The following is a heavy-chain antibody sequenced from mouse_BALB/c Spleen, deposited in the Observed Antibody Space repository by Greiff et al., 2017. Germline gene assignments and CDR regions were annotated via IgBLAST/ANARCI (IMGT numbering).Heavy chain of an antibody. CDR1: GYTFTSYW. J-gene: IGHJ4*01. V-gene: IGHV1S22*01. D-gene: IGHD2-2*01. CDR3: TRGGCGYEGMVDY. CDR2: IYPGSGST. Sequence: LQQPGSELVRPGASVKLSCKASGYTFTSYWMHWVKQRPGQGLEWIGNIYPGSGSTNYDEKFKSKATLTVDTSSSTAYMQLSSLTSEDSAVYCCTRGGCGYEGMVDYWGQGTSVTVSS.